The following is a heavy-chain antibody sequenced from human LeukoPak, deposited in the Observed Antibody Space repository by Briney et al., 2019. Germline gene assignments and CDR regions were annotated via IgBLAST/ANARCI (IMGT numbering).Heavy chain of an antibody. J-gene: IGHJ4*02. V-gene: IGHV4-59*12. CDR3: ARAPGIMSGNWRFDY. Sequence: SETLSLTCTASGGSISPYYWTWIRQPPGKGLEWIGYIYYSGSTNYNPSLTSRVTMSVDTSKNQFSLKLSSVTAADTAVYYCARAPGIMSGNWRFDYWGQGTLVTVSS. CDR2: IYYSGST. CDR1: GGSISPYY. D-gene: IGHD3-16*01.